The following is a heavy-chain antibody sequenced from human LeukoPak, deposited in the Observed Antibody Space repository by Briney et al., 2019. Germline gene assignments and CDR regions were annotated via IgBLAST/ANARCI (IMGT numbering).Heavy chain of an antibody. Sequence: ASVKVSCKASGGTFSSYAISWVRQAPGQGLEWMGGIIPIFGTANYAQKFQGRVTITTDESTSTAYMELSSLRSEDTAVYYCASSGYCSGTSCYIQRLRYNWFDPWGQGTLVTVSS. CDR1: GGTFSSYA. CDR2: IIPIFGTA. V-gene: IGHV1-69*05. D-gene: IGHD2-2*02. CDR3: ASSGYCSGTSCYIQRLRYNWFDP. J-gene: IGHJ5*02.